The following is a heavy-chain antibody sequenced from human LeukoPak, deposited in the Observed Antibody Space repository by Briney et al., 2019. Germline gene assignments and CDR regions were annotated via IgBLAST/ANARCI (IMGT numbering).Heavy chain of an antibody. V-gene: IGHV4-31*03. Sequence: SETLSLTCSVSGGSISSGPYYWSWIRQHPGKGLEWIGYIYYSGSTYYNPSLKSRGTISLDTSKNQFSLKLSSVTAADTAIYYCARVTAVQEDWFDPWGQGTLTAVQEGWFDPWGQGTLVTVSS. J-gene: IGHJ5*02. D-gene: IGHD3-9*01. CDR1: GGSISSGPYY. CDR2: IYYSGST. CDR3: ARVTAVQEDWFDPWGQGTLTAVQEGWFDP.